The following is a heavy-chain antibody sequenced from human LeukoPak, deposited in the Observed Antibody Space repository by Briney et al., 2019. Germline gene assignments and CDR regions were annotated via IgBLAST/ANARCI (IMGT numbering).Heavy chain of an antibody. CDR1: GDSVSRKTAA. V-gene: IGHV6-1*01. CDR2: TYYRSKWYN. Sequence: SQTLSLTCAISGDSVSRKTAAWNWFRQSPSRGLEWLGRTYYRSKWYNDYAVSVKSRITINPDTSKNQFSLQLNSVTPEDTAVYYCARGGEVGATKFDNWGQRTLVTVSA. J-gene: IGHJ4*02. CDR3: ARGGEVGATKFDN. D-gene: IGHD1-26*01.